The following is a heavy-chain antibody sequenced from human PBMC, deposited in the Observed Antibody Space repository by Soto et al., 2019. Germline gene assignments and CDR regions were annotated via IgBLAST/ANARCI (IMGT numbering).Heavy chain of an antibody. J-gene: IGHJ4*02. V-gene: IGHV1-18*01. Sequence: QVQLVQSGAEVKKPGTSVKVSCKASGYTFTSNGISWVRQAPGQGLEWMGWISTYNGNTNYAQKLQGRVTMTRDTSTSIAYLELRDLRLDYTAVYYCARDGYGDYGYWGQGSLVTVSS. CDR3: ARDGYGDYGY. CDR2: ISTYNGNT. D-gene: IGHD4-17*01. CDR1: GYTFTSNG.